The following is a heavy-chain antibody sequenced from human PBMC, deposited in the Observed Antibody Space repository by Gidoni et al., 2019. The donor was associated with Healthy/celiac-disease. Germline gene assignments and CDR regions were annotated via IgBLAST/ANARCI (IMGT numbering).Heavy chain of an antibody. CDR2: IKSKTDGGTT. D-gene: IGHD1-26*01. V-gene: IGHV3-15*01. CDR1: GVTSRTAW. J-gene: IGHJ6*02. CDR3: TAFPFSGSYYYYYGMDV. Sequence: EVQLVEAGGGWVKPGGSLRLSWEASGVTSRTAWRSWDRQAPGKGLEGVGRIKSKTDGGTTDYAAPVKGRFTISRDDSKNTLYLQMNSLKTEDTAVYYCTAFPFSGSYYYYYGMDVWGQGTTVTVSS.